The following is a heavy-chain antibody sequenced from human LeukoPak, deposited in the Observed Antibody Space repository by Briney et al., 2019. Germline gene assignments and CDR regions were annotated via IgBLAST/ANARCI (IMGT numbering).Heavy chain of an antibody. J-gene: IGHJ6*03. CDR2: ISPNSGGI. V-gene: IGHV1-2*02. CDR3: ARGDTIFGVVTPYYYYYMDV. Sequence: ASVKVSCKASGSTYTDNYIHWVRQAPGQGLEWMGWISPNSGGINYARKFQGRVTMTRDTSIGTAYMELSSLRSDDTAVYYCARGDTIFGVVTPYYYYYMDVWGKGTTVTVSS. CDR1: GSTYTDNY. D-gene: IGHD3-3*01.